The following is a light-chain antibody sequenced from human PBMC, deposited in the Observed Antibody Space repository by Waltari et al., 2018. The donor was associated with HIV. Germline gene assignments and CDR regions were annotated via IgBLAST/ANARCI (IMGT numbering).Light chain of an antibody. CDR2: KNN. Sequence: QSVLTQPPSASGTPGQRVTISCSGRRANIGSNRVSWYQQVPGTAPKLLIYKNNQRPSGVPDLFSGSKSGTSASLAISGLQSDDEADYYCAAWDDNLNALFGGGTRLTVL. V-gene: IGLV1-44*01. CDR1: RANIGSNR. CDR3: AAWDDNLNAL. J-gene: IGLJ2*01.